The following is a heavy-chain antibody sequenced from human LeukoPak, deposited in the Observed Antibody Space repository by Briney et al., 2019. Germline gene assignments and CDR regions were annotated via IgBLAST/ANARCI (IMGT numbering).Heavy chain of an antibody. J-gene: IGHJ6*03. CDR2: ISSSGSTI. D-gene: IGHD1-7*01. CDR3: ARGGVTGTYADYYYYYLDV. Sequence: GGSLRLSCAASGFTFSDYYMSWIRQAPGKGLEWVSYISSSGSTIYYADSVKGRFTISRDNAKNSLYLQMNSLRAEDTAVYYCARGGVTGTYADYYYYYLDVWGKGTTVTVSS. V-gene: IGHV3-11*01. CDR1: GFTFSDYY.